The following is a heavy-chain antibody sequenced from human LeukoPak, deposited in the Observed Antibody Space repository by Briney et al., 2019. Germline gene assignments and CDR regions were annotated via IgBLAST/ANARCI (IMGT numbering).Heavy chain of an antibody. Sequence: SETLSLTCSVSGGSISSTTYYWGWVRQSPGKGLEWIGSVYYTGTSYYNPSLKSRLTMSVDTSKNQFSLKLSSVTAADTAVYYCARLRAGARITIPWRRANWFDPWGQGTLVTVSS. J-gene: IGHJ5*02. D-gene: IGHD3-9*01. CDR1: GGSISSTTYY. CDR3: ARLRAGARITIPWRRANWFDP. V-gene: IGHV4-39*01. CDR2: VYYTGTS.